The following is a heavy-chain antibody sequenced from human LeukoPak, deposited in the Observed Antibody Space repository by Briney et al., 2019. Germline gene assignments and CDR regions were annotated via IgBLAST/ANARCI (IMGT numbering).Heavy chain of an antibody. J-gene: IGHJ2*01. Sequence: GGSLRLSCAASGFTFRDYYMSWIRQAPGKGLEWISYISSSAGTMHYVDSVKGRFTTSRDNAKNSLYLQMDSLRVEDTAVYYCATSVTRRRLDWFIDLWGRGTLVSVSS. D-gene: IGHD4-17*01. V-gene: IGHV3-11*04. CDR3: ATSVTRRRLDWFIDL. CDR1: GFTFRDYY. CDR2: ISSSAGTM.